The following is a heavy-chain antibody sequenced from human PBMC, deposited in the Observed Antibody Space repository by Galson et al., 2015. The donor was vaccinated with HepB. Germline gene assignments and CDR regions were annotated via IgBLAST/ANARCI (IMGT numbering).Heavy chain of an antibody. Sequence: SCKASGFTFTDYYIHWVRQAPGQGLEWMGWSRPNRDGTNYAQKFQGRVTMTRDSSTRTVDIELSRLKFDDTAVYYCARRGYMDVWGKGTTVIVSS. J-gene: IGHJ6*03. CDR3: ARRGYMDV. CDR2: SRPNRDGT. V-gene: IGHV1-2*02. CDR1: GFTFTDYY.